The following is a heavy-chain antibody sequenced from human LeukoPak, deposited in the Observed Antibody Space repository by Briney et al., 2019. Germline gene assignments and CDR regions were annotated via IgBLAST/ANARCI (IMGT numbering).Heavy chain of an antibody. CDR1: GVSISSYY. Sequence: SETLSLTCTVSGVSISSYYWSWIRQPPGKGLEWIGYISYSGSTNYNPSLKSRVTISVDTSKNQFSLKLSSVTAADTAVYYCARGCSAGTPHNWFDPWGQGTLVTVSS. J-gene: IGHJ5*02. D-gene: IGHD6-13*01. CDR3: ARGCSAGTPHNWFDP. V-gene: IGHV4-59*01. CDR2: ISYSGST.